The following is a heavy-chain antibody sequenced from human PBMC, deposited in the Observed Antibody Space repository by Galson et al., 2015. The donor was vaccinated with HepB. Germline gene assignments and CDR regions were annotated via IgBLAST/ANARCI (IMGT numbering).Heavy chain of an antibody. Sequence: VKVSCKASGGTFSSYAISWVRQAPGQGLEWMGGIIPIFGTANYAQKFQGRVTMTRDTSTSTVYMELSSLRSEDTAVYYCASLDYYGSGSYPARDYWGQGTLVTVSS. CDR1: GGTFSSYA. D-gene: IGHD3-10*01. CDR3: ASLDYYGSGSYPARDY. CDR2: IIPIFGTA. V-gene: IGHV1-69*05. J-gene: IGHJ4*02.